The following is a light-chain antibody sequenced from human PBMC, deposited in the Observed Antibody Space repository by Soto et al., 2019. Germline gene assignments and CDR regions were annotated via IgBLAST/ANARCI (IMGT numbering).Light chain of an antibody. CDR2: DAS. CDR1: QSVSSY. CDR3: QQRSNWPHT. J-gene: IGKJ2*01. Sequence: EIVLTQSPASLSLSPGERATLSCRASQSVSSYLAWYQHKPGQAPRLLIYDASNRATGIPARFSGSGSGTAFTLTISSLAPEDFAVYYCQQRSNWPHTFGPGTKVDIK. V-gene: IGKV3-11*01.